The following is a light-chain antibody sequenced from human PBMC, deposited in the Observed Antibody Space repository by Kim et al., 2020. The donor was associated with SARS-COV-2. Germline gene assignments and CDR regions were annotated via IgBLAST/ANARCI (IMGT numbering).Light chain of an antibody. CDR2: DTN. V-gene: IGLV7-46*01. J-gene: IGLJ3*02. CDR1: TGTVTSGHY. CDR3: LLSSSGGVRV. Sequence: GWTVTLTCESSTGTVTSGHYPYWFQQRPGQAPRTLIYDTNRKHSWTPARFSGSLLGGKAALTLSGAQPDDEADYYCLLSSSGGVRVFGGGTKLTVL.